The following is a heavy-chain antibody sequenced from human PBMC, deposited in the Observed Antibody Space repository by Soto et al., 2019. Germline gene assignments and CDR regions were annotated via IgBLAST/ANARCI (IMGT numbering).Heavy chain of an antibody. J-gene: IGHJ4*02. D-gene: IGHD3-3*01. CDR1: GYTFTSYG. CDR2: ISAYNGNT. V-gene: IGHV1-18*01. Sequence: QVQLVQSGAEVKKPGASVKVSCKASGYTFTSYGISWVRQAPGQGLEWMGWISAYNGNTNYAQKLQGRVTMTTDTSTRTAYMELRSLRSDDTAVYYCARGDGPAIFGVVIIPADYWGQGTLVTVSS. CDR3: ARGDGPAIFGVVIIPADY.